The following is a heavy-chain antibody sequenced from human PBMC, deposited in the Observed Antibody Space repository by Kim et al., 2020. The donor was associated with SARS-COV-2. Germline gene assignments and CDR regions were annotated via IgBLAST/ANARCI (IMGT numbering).Heavy chain of an antibody. D-gene: IGHD6-13*01. V-gene: IGHV3-53*01. Sequence: GGSLRLSCAASGFTVSSNYMSWVRQAPGKGLEWVSVIYSGGSTYYADSVKGRFTISRDNSKNTLYLQMNSLRAEDTAVYYCACSSSWYHYFDYWGQGTLVTVSS. CDR1: GFTVSSNY. CDR3: ACSSSWYHYFDY. CDR2: IYSGGST. J-gene: IGHJ4*02.